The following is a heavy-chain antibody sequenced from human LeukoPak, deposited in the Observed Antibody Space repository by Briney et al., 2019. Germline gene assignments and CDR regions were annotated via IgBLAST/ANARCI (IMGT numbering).Heavy chain of an antibody. CDR3: ANDQGYYYGSGSYRVFDY. J-gene: IGHJ4*02. V-gene: IGHV3-23*01. CDR1: GFTSSSYG. CDR2: ISGSGGST. D-gene: IGHD3-10*01. Sequence: GGTLRLSCAASGFTSSSYGMSWVRQAPGKGLEWVSAISGSGGSTYYADSVKGRFTISRDNSKNTLYLQMNSLRAEDTAVYYCANDQGYYYGSGSYRVFDYWGQGTLVTVSS.